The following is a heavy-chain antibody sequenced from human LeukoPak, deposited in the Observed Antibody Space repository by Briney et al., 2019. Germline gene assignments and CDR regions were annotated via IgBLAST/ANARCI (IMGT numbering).Heavy chain of an antibody. Sequence: SETLSLTCTVSGGSISSYYWSWIRQPPGKGLEWMGDIYYSGSTNYNPSLKSRVTISVDTSKNQFSLKLTSVTAADAAVYYCASLRSAWSRENWFDPWGQGILVTVSS. CDR3: ASLRSAWSRENWFDP. D-gene: IGHD6-19*01. CDR2: IYYSGST. J-gene: IGHJ5*02. CDR1: GGSISSYY. V-gene: IGHV4-59*08.